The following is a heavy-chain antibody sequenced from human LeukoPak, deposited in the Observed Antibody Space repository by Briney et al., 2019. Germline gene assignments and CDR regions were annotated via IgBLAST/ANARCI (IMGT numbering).Heavy chain of an antibody. CDR2: TSSSGSTI. D-gene: IGHD2-15*01. V-gene: IGHV3-48*03. CDR1: GFTFSSYE. Sequence: QPGGSLRLSRAASGFTFSSYEMDSVRQAPGKGLEWVSYTSSSGSTIYYADSVKGRFTISRDNAKKSLYLQMNSLRAEDTAVYCARVPTVGSGGYQFDYWGQGTLVTVSS. J-gene: IGHJ4*02. CDR3: ARVPTVGSGGYQFDY.